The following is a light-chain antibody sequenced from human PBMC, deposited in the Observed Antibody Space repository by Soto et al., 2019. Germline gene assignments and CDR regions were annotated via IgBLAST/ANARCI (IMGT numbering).Light chain of an antibody. V-gene: IGKV3-20*01. CDR2: DAF. CDR1: RSLDSGQ. CDR3: QQYGGSPRT. J-gene: IGKJ5*01. Sequence: EIVLTQSPGTLSLSPGESATLYFSASRSLDSGQLAWYQQKVGRAPRLLIHDAFIRATGIPDRFSGSGSGTDFTLTIARLEPEDFAVYYCQQYGGSPRTFGQGTRLEIK.